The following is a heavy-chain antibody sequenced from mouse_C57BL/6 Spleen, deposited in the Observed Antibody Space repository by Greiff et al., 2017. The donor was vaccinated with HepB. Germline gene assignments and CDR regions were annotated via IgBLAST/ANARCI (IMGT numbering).Heavy chain of an antibody. D-gene: IGHD1-1*01. CDR1: GYTFTSYW. J-gene: IGHJ2*01. CDR3: AISVITTVVAKDY. Sequence: QVQLQQSGAELVKPGASVKVSCKASGYTFTSYWMHWVKQRPGQGLEWIGRIHPSDSDTNYNQKFKGKATLTVDKSSSTAYMQLSILTSEDSAVYYCAISVITTVVAKDYWGQGTTLTVSS. CDR2: IHPSDSDT. V-gene: IGHV1-74*01.